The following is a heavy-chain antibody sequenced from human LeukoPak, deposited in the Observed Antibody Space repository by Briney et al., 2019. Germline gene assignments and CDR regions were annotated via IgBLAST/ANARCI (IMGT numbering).Heavy chain of an antibody. V-gene: IGHV4-31*03. D-gene: IGHD2-21*01. CDR2: IYYSGST. Sequence: PSQTLSFTCTVSGGSISSGGYYWSWIRQHPGKLLEWIGYIYYSGSTYYNPSLKSRVTISVDTSKNQFSLKLSSVTAADTAVYYCARLPSSGDGSAYSMDVWGQGTTVTVSS. CDR3: ARLPSSGDGSAYSMDV. J-gene: IGHJ6*02. CDR1: GGSISSGGYY.